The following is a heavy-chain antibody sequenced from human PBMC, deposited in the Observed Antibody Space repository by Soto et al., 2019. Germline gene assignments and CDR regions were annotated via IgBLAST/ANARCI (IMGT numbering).Heavy chain of an antibody. Sequence: QVQLQESGPGLEKPSETLSLTCTVSGGSISTYYWSWIRQPPGKGLEWIGSIYYSGSTNYNTSLKSRVSISVDTSKNQFALKLRAVTAADTAVYYCARGRTSTWENRFYPRGQGTLVTVSS. CDR3: ARGRTSTWENRFYP. V-gene: IGHV4-59*01. J-gene: IGHJ5*02. D-gene: IGHD1-1*01. CDR1: GGSISTYY. CDR2: IYYSGST.